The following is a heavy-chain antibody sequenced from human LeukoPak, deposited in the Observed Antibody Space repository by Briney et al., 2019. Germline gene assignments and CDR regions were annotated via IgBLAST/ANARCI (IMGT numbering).Heavy chain of an antibody. CDR1: GFTFGSNW. D-gene: IGHD1-1*01. CDR3: ARGGGNSYY. V-gene: IGHV3-7*01. Sequence: GGSLRLSCAGSGFTFGSNWMSWVRQAPGKGLEWVANIKQDGSEKYYVETEKGRFTISRDNAKNSLYLQMDSLRAEDTAVYYCARGGGNSYYWGQGTLVTVSS. CDR2: IKQDGSEK. J-gene: IGHJ4*02.